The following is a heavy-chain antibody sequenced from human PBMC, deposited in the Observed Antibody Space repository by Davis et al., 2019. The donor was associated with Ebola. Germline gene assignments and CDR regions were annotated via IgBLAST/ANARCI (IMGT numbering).Heavy chain of an antibody. CDR3: ARLTGVVNYYYGMDV. CDR2: IHYSGNT. CDR1: GGSISSYY. Sequence: SETLSLTCTVSGGSISSYYWSWIRQSPGKGLEWIGYIHYSGNTNYNPSLKSRVTISVDKSKNQFSLKLSSVTAADTAVYYCARLTGVVNYYYGMDVWGQGTTVTVSS. D-gene: IGHD3-3*01. J-gene: IGHJ6*02. V-gene: IGHV4-59*12.